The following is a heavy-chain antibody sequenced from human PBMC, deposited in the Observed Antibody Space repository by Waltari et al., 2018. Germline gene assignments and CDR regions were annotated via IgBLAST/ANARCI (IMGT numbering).Heavy chain of an antibody. CDR3: ARDLGDFWSGGY. Sequence: EVQLVESGGGLVQPGGSLRLSCAASGFPFSSYEMNWVRQAPGEGLEWVSYISSSGNTIYYADSVKGRFTISRDNAKNSLYLQMNSLRAEDTAVYYCARDLGDFWSGGYWGQGTLVTVSS. J-gene: IGHJ4*02. D-gene: IGHD3-3*01. CDR1: GFPFSSYE. V-gene: IGHV3-48*03. CDR2: ISSSGNTI.